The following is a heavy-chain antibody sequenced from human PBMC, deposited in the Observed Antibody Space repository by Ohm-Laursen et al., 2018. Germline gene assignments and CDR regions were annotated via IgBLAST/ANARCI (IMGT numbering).Heavy chain of an antibody. D-gene: IGHD2-2*01. CDR1: GFTFSRYW. Sequence: SLRLSCAASGFTFSRYWMTWVRQAPGKGLEWVAYMKLGGIEKYYLDSVKGRFTISRDNTKNSLYLQMKSLRLEDTAVYYCARDVQLPWGQGTLVTVSS. V-gene: IGHV3-7*01. CDR3: ARDVQLP. J-gene: IGHJ4*02. CDR2: MKLGGIEK.